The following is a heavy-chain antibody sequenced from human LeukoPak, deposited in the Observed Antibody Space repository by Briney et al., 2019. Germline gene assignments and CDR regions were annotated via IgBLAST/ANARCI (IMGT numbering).Heavy chain of an antibody. D-gene: IGHD3-10*02. V-gene: IGHV1-24*01. Sequence: ASVIVSCKVSGYTLTALSMHWVRQAPGKGLEWMGGFDPEDGETIYAQKFQGRVTMTEDTSTDTAYMELNSLRSEDTAVYYCATVSGPRFGWYLDLWGRGTLVTVSS. J-gene: IGHJ2*01. CDR3: ATVSGPRFGWYLDL. CDR2: FDPEDGET. CDR1: GYTLTALS.